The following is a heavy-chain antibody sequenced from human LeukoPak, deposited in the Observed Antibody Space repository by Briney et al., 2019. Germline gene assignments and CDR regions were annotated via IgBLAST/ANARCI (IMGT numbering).Heavy chain of an antibody. CDR3: ASGLYSSSWTDY. CDR1: GGSFSGYY. J-gene: IGHJ4*02. CDR2: INHSGST. Sequence: PSETLSLTCAVYGGSFSGYYWSWIRQPPGKGLEWIGEINHSGSTNYNPSLKSRVTISVDTSKNQFSLKLSSVTAADTAVYYCASGLYSSSWTDYWGQGTLVTVPS. V-gene: IGHV4-34*01. D-gene: IGHD6-13*01.